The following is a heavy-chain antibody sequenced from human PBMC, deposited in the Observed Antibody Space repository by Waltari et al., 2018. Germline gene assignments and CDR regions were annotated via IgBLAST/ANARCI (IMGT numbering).Heavy chain of an antibody. D-gene: IGHD3-10*01. CDR3: ARVSMVQGNAFDI. V-gene: IGHV4-39*07. CDR2: LYYSGST. Sequence: QLQLQESGPGLVKPSETLSFPCTFSGVSISSSSNYWGCIRQPPGKVLEWIGSLYYSGSTYYNPSLKSRVTISVDTAKIQFSLKLSSVTAADTAVYYCARVSMVQGNAFDIWGQGTMVTVSS. J-gene: IGHJ3*02. CDR1: GVSISSSSNY.